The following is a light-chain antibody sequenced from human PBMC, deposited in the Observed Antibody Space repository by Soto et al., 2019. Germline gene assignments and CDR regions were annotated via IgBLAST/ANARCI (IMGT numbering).Light chain of an antibody. Sequence: EIVMTQSPATLSVSPGESATLSCWASQSISSDLALYQHRPGQDTRLLIYGASTRATCIPARVSGSGSGTDFTLTISSLQPEDFATYNCQQSYSTPFTFGGGTKV. CDR1: QSISSD. J-gene: IGKJ4*01. CDR2: GAS. CDR3: QQSYSTPFT. V-gene: IGKV3-15*01.